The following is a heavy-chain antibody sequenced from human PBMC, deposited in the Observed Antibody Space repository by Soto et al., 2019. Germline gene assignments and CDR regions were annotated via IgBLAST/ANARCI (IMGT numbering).Heavy chain of an antibody. Sequence: KFQGRVTITRDTSASTAYMELSSLRSEDTAVYYCARVSRFAALDALDIWGQGTMVTVSS. CDR3: ARVSRFAALDALDI. J-gene: IGHJ3*02. V-gene: IGHV1-3*01. D-gene: IGHD3-3*01.